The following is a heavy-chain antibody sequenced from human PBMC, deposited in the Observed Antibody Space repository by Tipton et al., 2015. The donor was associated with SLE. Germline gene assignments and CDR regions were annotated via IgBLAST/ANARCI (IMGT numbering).Heavy chain of an antibody. J-gene: IGHJ3*02. CDR2: IYYNGGT. D-gene: IGHD3-3*01. V-gene: IGHV4-39*07. CDR3: ARHDFWSGYFPSGGAFDI. Sequence: LRLSCNVSGASISSSDYSWGWMRQPPGEGLEWIGTIYYNGGTHSNPSLKSRVTISVDTSKNQFSLKLTSVTTADTAVYYCARHDFWSGYFPSGGAFDIWGQGTVVTVSS. CDR1: GASISSSDYS.